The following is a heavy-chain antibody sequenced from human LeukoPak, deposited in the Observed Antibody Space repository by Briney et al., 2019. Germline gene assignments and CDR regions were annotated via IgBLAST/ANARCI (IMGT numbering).Heavy chain of an antibody. CDR3: AKAKYYDILTGYPLDY. D-gene: IGHD3-9*01. Sequence: GGSLRLSCAASGFTFSNFWMSWVRQAPGKGLEWVSAISGSGGSTYYADSVKGRFTISRDNSKNTLYLQMNSLRAEDTAVYYCAKAKYYDILTGYPLDYWGQGTLVTVSS. CDR1: GFTFSNFW. J-gene: IGHJ4*02. CDR2: ISGSGGST. V-gene: IGHV3-23*01.